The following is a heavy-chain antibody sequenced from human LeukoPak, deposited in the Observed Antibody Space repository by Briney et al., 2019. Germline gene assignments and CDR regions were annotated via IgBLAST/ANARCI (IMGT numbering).Heavy chain of an antibody. J-gene: IGHJ4*02. CDR3: ARVPYYDSSGYCFDY. V-gene: IGHV1-18*01. Sequence: GASVKVSCKASGYTFTSYGISWVRQAPGQGLEWMGWISAYNGNTNYAQKLQGRVTMTTDTSTSTAYMELRSLRSDDTAVYYCARVPYYDSSGYCFDYWGQGTLVTVSS. CDR1: GYTFTSYG. D-gene: IGHD3-22*01. CDR2: ISAYNGNT.